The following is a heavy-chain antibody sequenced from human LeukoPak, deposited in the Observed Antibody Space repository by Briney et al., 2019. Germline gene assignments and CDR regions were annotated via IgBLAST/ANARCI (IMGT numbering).Heavy chain of an antibody. V-gene: IGHV1-2*02. CDR2: INPNSGGT. CDR1: GYTFIGYD. J-gene: IGHJ4*02. Sequence: ASVKVSCKASGYTFIGYDLHWVRQAPGQGLEWMGWINPNSGGTNYAQKFQGRVTMTRDTSISTAYMELNRLRSDGTAVYYCARDFTVFDDWGQGTLVTVSS. D-gene: IGHD4-17*01. CDR3: ARDFTVFDD.